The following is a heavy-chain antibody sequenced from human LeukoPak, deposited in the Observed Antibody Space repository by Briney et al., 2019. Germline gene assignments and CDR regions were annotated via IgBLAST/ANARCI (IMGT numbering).Heavy chain of an antibody. CDR1: GFTFSSYA. CDR3: ARDGRSRRNDFWSGYSGYYFDY. D-gene: IGHD3-3*01. V-gene: IGHV3-30-3*01. Sequence: GRSLRLSCAASGFTFSSYAMHWVRQAPGKGLEWVAVISYDGSNKYYADSVKGRFTISRDNSKNTLYLQMNSLRAEDTAVYYCARDGRSRRNDFWSGYSGYYFDYWGQGTLVTVSS. J-gene: IGHJ4*02. CDR2: ISYDGSNK.